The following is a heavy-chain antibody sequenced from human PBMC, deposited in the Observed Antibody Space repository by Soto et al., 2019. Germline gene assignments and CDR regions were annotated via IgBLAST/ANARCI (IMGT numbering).Heavy chain of an antibody. CDR3: ARGGHVVVVTAALDY. D-gene: IGHD2-21*02. Sequence: QVQLMQSGAEGKKPGASVKVSCKASGDTFTEYYIHWVRQAPGQGLEWMGTVNPSGGHTTYAQHFLGRVTMTRDTSTSTLYMGLTSLTSEDTAVYYCARGGHVVVVTAALDYWGQGTLVTVSS. CDR2: VNPSGGHT. J-gene: IGHJ4*02. CDR1: GDTFTEYY. V-gene: IGHV1-46*01.